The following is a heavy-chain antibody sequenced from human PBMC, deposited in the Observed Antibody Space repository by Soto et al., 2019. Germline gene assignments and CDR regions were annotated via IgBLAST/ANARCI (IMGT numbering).Heavy chain of an antibody. J-gene: IGHJ6*01. D-gene: IGHD4-17*01. V-gene: IGHV4-39*01. CDR1: VASISISNYY. CDR3: ARNGTTVTTGYYYGMDV. Sequence: PSETLSLPCTFSVASISISNYYWGGIRQPRGRGLEWIGTMYYSGRTYYNPSLKSRVTTSVDTSKNQFSLELRAVTATDTAVYYCARNGTTVTTGYYYGMDVWGQGTPVTVSS. CDR2: MYYSGRT.